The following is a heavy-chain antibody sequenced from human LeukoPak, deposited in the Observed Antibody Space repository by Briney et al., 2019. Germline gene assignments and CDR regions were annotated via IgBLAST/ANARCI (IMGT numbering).Heavy chain of an antibody. Sequence: GGSLRLSCAASGFTLSSYAMHWVRQAPGKGLEWVAVISYDGSNKYYADSVKGRFTISRDNSKNTLYLQMNSLRAEDTAVYYCARDSRLRYFDWLYADAFDIWGQGTMVTVSS. J-gene: IGHJ3*02. V-gene: IGHV3-30-3*01. CDR3: ARDSRLRYFDWLYADAFDI. CDR2: ISYDGSNK. D-gene: IGHD3-9*01. CDR1: GFTLSSYA.